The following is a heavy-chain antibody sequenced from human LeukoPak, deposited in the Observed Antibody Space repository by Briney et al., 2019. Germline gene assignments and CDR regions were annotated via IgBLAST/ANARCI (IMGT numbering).Heavy chain of an antibody. J-gene: IGHJ4*02. CDR2: IYYSGST. Sequence: PSETLSLTCTVSGGSISSGDYYWSWIRQPPGKGLEWIGYIYYSGSTYYNPSLKSRVTISVDTSKNQFSLKLSSVTAADTAVYYCARALSLAAFDYWGQGTLVTASS. V-gene: IGHV4-30-4*08. CDR3: ARALSLAAFDY. D-gene: IGHD6-25*01. CDR1: GGSISSGDYY.